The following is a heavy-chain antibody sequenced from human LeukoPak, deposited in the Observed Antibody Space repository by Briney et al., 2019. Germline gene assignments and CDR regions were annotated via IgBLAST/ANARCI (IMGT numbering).Heavy chain of an antibody. CDR2: IKQDGSEK. J-gene: IGHJ4*02. D-gene: IGHD3-10*01. V-gene: IGHV3-7*03. Sequence: GGSLRLSCTASGFTFSNFWMGWVRQAPGKGLEWVASIKQDGSEKYYVDSVKGRFTISRDNAMNSFYLQMNSLRAEDTAVYYCARDKSAGADTGSSFYYWGQGALVTVSS. CDR3: ARDKSAGADTGSSFYY. CDR1: GFTFSNFW.